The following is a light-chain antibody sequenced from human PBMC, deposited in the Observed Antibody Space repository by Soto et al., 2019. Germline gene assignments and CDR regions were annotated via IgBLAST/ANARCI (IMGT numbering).Light chain of an antibody. J-gene: IGKJ4*01. CDR2: KAS. V-gene: IGKV1-5*03. CDR3: QQYKSYSLT. CDR1: QSISSW. Sequence: DIQMTQSPSTLSASVGDRVTITCRASQSISSWLAWYQQKSGKAPKLLIYKASSLESGVPSRFSGSGSGTEFTLTISCLQPDDFATYYCQQYKSYSLTFGGGTKVDIK.